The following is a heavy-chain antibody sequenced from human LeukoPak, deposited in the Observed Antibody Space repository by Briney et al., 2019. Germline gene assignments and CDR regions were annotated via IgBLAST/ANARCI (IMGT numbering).Heavy chain of an antibody. V-gene: IGHV1-24*01. CDR3: ATQLGGYVSPYYFDY. Sequence: ASVKVSCEVSGHTLTELSMHWVRQAPGKGLEWMGGFDPEDGETIYAQKFQGRVTMTEDTSTDTAYMELSSLRSEDTAVYYCATQLGGYVSPYYFDYWGQGTLVTVSS. CDR1: GHTLTELS. J-gene: IGHJ4*02. D-gene: IGHD5-12*01. CDR2: FDPEDGET.